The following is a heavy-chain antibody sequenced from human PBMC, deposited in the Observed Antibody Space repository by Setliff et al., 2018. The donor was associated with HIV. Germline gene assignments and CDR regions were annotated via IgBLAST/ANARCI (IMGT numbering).Heavy chain of an antibody. CDR2: IYYSGST. Sequence: PSETLSLTCTVSGGSISSGDYYWSWIRQPPGKGLEWIGSIYYSGSTNYNPSLKSRVTISVDKSKSQFSLKLTSVTAADTAVYYCASVFESSAYSYYYGMDVWGQGTTVTVS. CDR3: ASVFESSAYSYYYGMDV. V-gene: IGHV4-61*05. J-gene: IGHJ6*02. D-gene: IGHD3-22*01. CDR1: GGSISSGDYY.